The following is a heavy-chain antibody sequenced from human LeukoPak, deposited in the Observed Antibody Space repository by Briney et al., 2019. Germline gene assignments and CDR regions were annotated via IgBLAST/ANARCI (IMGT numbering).Heavy chain of an antibody. CDR1: GGTVTIYA. J-gene: IGHJ6*02. CDR2: IIPIFGTA. Sequence: ASVTVSFTSSGGTVTIYAISWVRQAQGQGLEWMGGIIPIFGTANYAQKFQRRVTITADESTRTAYMELSSLRSEDTAVYYCARAKRRSNYYYYGMDVWGQGTTVTVSS. CDR3: ARAKRRSNYYYYGMDV. V-gene: IGHV1-69*13.